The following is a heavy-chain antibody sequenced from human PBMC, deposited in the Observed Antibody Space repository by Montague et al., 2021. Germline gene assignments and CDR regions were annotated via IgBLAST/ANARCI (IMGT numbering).Heavy chain of an antibody. Sequence: SETLSLTCTVSRSLINNDYYWGWIRQPPGKGLEWMGSVSHGGRTYYNPSLKSRVTISVDTSNNHFSLKLSSVTAADTAMYYCARERDRYYYMDIWGKGTTITASS. CDR2: VSHGGRT. CDR1: RSLINNDYY. V-gene: IGHV4-38-2*02. J-gene: IGHJ6*03. CDR3: ARERDRYYYMDI.